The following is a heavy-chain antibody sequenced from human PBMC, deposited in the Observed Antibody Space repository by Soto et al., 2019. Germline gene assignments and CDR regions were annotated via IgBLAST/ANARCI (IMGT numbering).Heavy chain of an antibody. CDR2: ISASGSRT. V-gene: IGHV3-23*01. CDR3: GKDPNGDYVGGFEF. Sequence: GRSLRLSCAASGFTFNNYAMSWVRQAPGKGLEWVSGISASGSRTFYADSVKGRFTVSRDFSKNTLSLQMDSLRAEDTAVYFCGKDPNGDYVGGFEFWGPGTMVTVSS. J-gene: IGHJ3*01. CDR1: GFTFNNYA. D-gene: IGHD4-17*01.